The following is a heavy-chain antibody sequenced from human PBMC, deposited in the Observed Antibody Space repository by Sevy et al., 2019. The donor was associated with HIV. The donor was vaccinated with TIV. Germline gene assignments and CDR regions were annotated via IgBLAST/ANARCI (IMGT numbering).Heavy chain of an antibody. V-gene: IGHV3-66*01. CDR3: ARDRYYDASGYYYYYYGMDV. CDR2: IYSDGRT. D-gene: IGHD3-22*01. Sequence: GGSLRLSCAASGLSVSDNYMNWVRQAPGKGLELVSVIYSDGRTYYEDSVKGRLTISRDNSKNTLYLHMNNLRPEDTAVYYCARDRYYDASGYYYYYYGMDVWGQGTTVTVSS. J-gene: IGHJ6*02. CDR1: GLSVSDNY.